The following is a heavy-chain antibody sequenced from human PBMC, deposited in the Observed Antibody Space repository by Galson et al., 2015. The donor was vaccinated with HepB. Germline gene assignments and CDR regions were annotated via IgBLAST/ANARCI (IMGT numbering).Heavy chain of an antibody. CDR2: INPNSGDT. CDR1: GYTFSGYY. CDR3: ANRSSFGVVIPS. V-gene: IGHV1-2*02. J-gene: IGHJ5*02. Sequence: SVKVSCKASGYTFSGYYIHWVRQAPGQGLEWMGWINPNSGDTDYAQKFQGRVTMTRDTSMSTAYMELSRLRSDDTAIYYCANRSSFGVVIPSWGQGTLVTASS. D-gene: IGHD3-3*01.